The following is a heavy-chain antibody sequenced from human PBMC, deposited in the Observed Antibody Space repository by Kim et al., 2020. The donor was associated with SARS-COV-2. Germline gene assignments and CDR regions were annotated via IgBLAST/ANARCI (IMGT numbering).Heavy chain of an antibody. J-gene: IGHJ2*01. CDR1: GGSITSSSYY. Sequence: SETLSLTCTVSGGSITSSSYYWAWIRQPPGKGLECIGNIYYSGSAYYNPSLKSRVTISVDTSKNQFSLKLTSVTATDTAVYYCARHFRNWYFDHWGRGT. V-gene: IGHV4-39*01. CDR2: IYYSGSA. CDR3: ARHFRNWYFDH.